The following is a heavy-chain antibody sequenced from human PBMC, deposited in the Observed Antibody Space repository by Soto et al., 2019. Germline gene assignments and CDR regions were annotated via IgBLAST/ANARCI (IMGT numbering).Heavy chain of an antibody. V-gene: IGHV4-59*08. J-gene: IGHJ4*02. CDR3: ARHYIEGAYRYFDN. CDR1: CGSINSYY. CDR2: ISYSGGT. Sequence: SETLSLTCSVSCGSINSYYWSWIRQPPGKGLEWIGYISYSGGTNYNPSLKSRVTISVDASKNQFSLRLSSVTAADTAVYYCARHYIEGAYRYFDNWGQGTLVTVS. D-gene: IGHD1-26*01.